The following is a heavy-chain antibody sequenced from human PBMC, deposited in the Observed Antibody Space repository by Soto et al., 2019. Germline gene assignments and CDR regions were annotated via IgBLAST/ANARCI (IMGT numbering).Heavy chain of an antibody. CDR3: ERDDLDSGYAGKKFDY. V-gene: IGHV4-30-2*01. Sequence: KPSETLSLTCAVSGGSISSGGYSWSWIRQPPGKGLEWIGYIYHSGSTYYNPSLKSRVTISVDRSKNQFSLKLSSVTAAETAVYYCERDDLDSGYAGKKFDYWGQGTLVTVSS. J-gene: IGHJ4*02. D-gene: IGHD5-12*01. CDR2: IYHSGST. CDR1: GGSISSGGYS.